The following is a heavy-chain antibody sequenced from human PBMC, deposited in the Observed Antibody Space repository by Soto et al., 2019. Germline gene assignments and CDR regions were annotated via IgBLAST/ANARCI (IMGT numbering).Heavy chain of an antibody. CDR3: ASMGFHYGSGSYPLDD. V-gene: IGHV4-59*08. CDR1: GGSISRYY. CDR2: IYYSGST. Sequence: PSETVSLTCTVSGGSISRYYWSWIRQPPGKGLEWIGYIYYSGSTNYNPSLKSRVTISLDTSKNQFSLNLRSVTAADTAVYYCASMGFHYGSGSYPLDDWGQGTLVTVSS. J-gene: IGHJ4*02. D-gene: IGHD3-10*01.